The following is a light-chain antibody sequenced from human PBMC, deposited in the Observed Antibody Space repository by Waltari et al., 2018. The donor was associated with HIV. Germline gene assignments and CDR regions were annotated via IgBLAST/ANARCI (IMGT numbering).Light chain of an antibody. CDR3: QQYESYST. Sequence: DIQMTQSPSTLSASIGDRVTITCRASRSISHWLAWYQQKPGKAPKVIIYKASNLESGVPSRFSGSGSGTEFTLTISSLQPDDFATYYCQQYESYSTFGQGTKVEIK. CDR1: RSISHW. J-gene: IGKJ1*01. CDR2: KAS. V-gene: IGKV1-5*03.